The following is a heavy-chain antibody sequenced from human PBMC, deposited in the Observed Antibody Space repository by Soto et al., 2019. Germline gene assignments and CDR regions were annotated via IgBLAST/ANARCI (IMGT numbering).Heavy chain of an antibody. CDR2: ISGSGGST. Sequence: GGSLRLSCAASGFTFSSYAMSLVRQAPGKGLEWVSAISGSGGSTYYADSVKGRFTISRDNSKNTLYLQMNSLRAEDTAVYYSAKVPGVDTARVEDAFDIWGQGTMVTVSS. D-gene: IGHD5-18*01. V-gene: IGHV3-23*01. CDR3: AKVPGVDTARVEDAFDI. J-gene: IGHJ3*02. CDR1: GFTFSSYA.